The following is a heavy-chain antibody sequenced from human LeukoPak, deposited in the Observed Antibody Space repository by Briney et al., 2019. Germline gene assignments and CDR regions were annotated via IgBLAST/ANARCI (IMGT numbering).Heavy chain of an antibody. Sequence: SETLSLTCTVSGGSISSALYHWGWIRQPPGKNLEWLGSVYYTGSTHNNPSLKSRVTISVDTSNNQFSLNLSSVTAADTAVYYCARQEIGLRSFDPWGQGTLVTVSS. CDR1: GGSISSALYH. CDR3: ARQEIGLRSFDP. J-gene: IGHJ5*02. V-gene: IGHV4-39*01. D-gene: IGHD3/OR15-3a*01. CDR2: VYYTGST.